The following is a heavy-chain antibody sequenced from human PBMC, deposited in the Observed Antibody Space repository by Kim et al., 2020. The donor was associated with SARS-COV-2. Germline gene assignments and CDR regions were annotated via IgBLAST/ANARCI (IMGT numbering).Heavy chain of an antibody. Sequence: GGSLRLSCAASGFTFSSYAMSWVRQAPGKGLEWVSAISGSGGSTYYADSVKGRFTISRDNSKNTLYLQMNSLRAEDTAVYYCAKAWGGSSGWYYAEYFQHWGQGTLVTVSS. CDR2: ISGSGGST. D-gene: IGHD6-19*01. CDR1: GFTFSSYA. J-gene: IGHJ1*01. CDR3: AKAWGGSSGWYYAEYFQH. V-gene: IGHV3-23*01.